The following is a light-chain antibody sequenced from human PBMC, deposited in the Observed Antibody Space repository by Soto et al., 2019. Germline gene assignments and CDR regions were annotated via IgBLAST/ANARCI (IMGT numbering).Light chain of an antibody. J-gene: IGKJ1*01. CDR3: HHYTSYWT. CDR1: QTISSW. CDR2: KAS. Sequence: DIQMTQSPSTLSGSVGDRVTITCRASQTISSWLAWYQQKPGKAPKLLIYKASTLKSGVPSRFSGSGSGTEFTLTISSLHPDDFATYYCHHYTSYWTCGQGTKV. V-gene: IGKV1-5*03.